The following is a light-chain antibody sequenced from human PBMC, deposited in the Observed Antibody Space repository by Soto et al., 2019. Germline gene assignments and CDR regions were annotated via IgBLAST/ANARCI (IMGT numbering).Light chain of an antibody. Sequence: EIVLTQSPATLSLSPGERATLSCRASQSVSASLGWYQQKPGQAPRLLIYDASNRATGIPGRFSGSGSGTDFTLTISSLEPEDFAVYYCQQRSNWPYTFGQGTKLEIK. CDR3: QQRSNWPYT. CDR2: DAS. V-gene: IGKV3-11*01. CDR1: QSVSAS. J-gene: IGKJ2*01.